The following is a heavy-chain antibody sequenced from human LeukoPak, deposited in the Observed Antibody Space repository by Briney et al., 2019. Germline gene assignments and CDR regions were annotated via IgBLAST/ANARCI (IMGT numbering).Heavy chain of an antibody. V-gene: IGHV5-51*01. D-gene: IGHD2-2*01. CDR1: GYSFTSYW. J-gene: IGHJ4*02. Sequence: GESLKISCKGSGYSFTSYWIGWVRQMPGKGLEWMGIIYPGDSDTRYSPSFRGQVTISADKSISTAYLQWSSLKASDTAMYYCARQGDIVVVPAAIEFVDYWGQGTLVTVSS. CDR2: IYPGDSDT. CDR3: ARQGDIVVVPAAIEFVDY.